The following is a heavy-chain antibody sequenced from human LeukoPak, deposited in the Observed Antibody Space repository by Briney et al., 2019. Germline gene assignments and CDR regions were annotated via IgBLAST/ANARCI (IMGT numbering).Heavy chain of an antibody. J-gene: IGHJ5*02. CDR1: GFTFSSYW. D-gene: IGHD2-15*01. Sequence: GGSLRLSCAASGFTFSSYWMSWVRQAPGKGLEWVANINQDESEKYYVDSVKGRFTISRDNAKNSLYLQMNSLRAEDTAVYYCAREGCSGGSCYHNWFDPWGQGTLVTVSS. CDR3: AREGCSGGSCYHNWFDP. V-gene: IGHV3-7*01. CDR2: INQDESEK.